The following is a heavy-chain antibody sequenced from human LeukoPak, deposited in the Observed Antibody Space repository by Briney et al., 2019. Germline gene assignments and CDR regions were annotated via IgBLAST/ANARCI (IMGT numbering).Heavy chain of an antibody. Sequence: SETLSLTCTVSGGSISSSSYYWGWIRQPPGKGLEWIGSIYYSGSTYYNPSLKSRVTISVDTSKNQFSLKLSSVTAADTAVYYCARTYIAAAGYFDYWGQGTLVTVSS. J-gene: IGHJ4*02. CDR1: GGSISSSSYY. D-gene: IGHD6-13*01. CDR2: IYYSGST. V-gene: IGHV4-39*01. CDR3: ARTYIAAAGYFDY.